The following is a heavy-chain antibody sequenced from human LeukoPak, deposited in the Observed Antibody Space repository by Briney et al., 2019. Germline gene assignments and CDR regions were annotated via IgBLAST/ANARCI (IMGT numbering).Heavy chain of an antibody. CDR3: AKVLTPYYYDSSGYDY. D-gene: IGHD3-22*01. CDR2: IRYDGSNK. Sequence: GGSLRLSCAASGFTFSSYGMHWVRQAPGKGLEGVAFIRYDGSNKYYADSVKGRFTISRDNSKNTLYLQMNSLRAEDTAVYYCAKVLTPYYYDSSGYDYWGQGTLVTVSS. J-gene: IGHJ4*02. V-gene: IGHV3-30*02. CDR1: GFTFSSYG.